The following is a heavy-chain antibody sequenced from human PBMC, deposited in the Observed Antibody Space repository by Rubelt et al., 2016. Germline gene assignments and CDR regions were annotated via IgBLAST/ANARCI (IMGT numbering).Heavy chain of an antibody. J-gene: IGHJ5*02. Sequence: QLQLQESGPGLVKPSETLSLTCAVYGGSFSGYYWSWIRQHPGKGLEWIGEINHSGSTNYNPSLKSRVTISVDTSKNQFSLKLSSVTAADTAVYYCARGSNNWFDPWGQGTLVTVSS. D-gene: IGHD2/OR15-2a*01. CDR2: INHSGST. CDR3: ARGSNNWFDP. CDR1: GGSFSGYY. V-gene: IGHV4-34*01.